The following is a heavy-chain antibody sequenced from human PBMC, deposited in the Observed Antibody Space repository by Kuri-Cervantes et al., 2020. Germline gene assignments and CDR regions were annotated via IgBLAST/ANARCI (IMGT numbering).Heavy chain of an antibody. D-gene: IGHD6-6*01. CDR3: ARDPGGQLADDAFDI. CDR2: IYYSGST. J-gene: IGHJ3*02. Sequence: SETLSLTCTVSGGSISSGDYYWSWIRQHPGKGLEWIGYIYYSGSTYYNPSLKSRVTISVDTSKNQFSLKLSSVTAADTAVYYCARDPGGQLADDAFDIWGQGTMVIVSS. CDR1: GGSISSGDYY. V-gene: IGHV4-31*03.